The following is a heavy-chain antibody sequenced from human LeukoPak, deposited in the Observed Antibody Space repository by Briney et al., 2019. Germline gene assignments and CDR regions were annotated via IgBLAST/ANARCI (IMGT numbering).Heavy chain of an antibody. D-gene: IGHD5-24*01. Sequence: PGGSLRLSCAASGFTFSSYAMSWVRQAPGKGLEWVSAISGSGGSTYYADSVKGRFTISRDNSKNTLYLQMNSLRAEDTAVYYCARDTISFQIEKATIPLAYWGQGTLVTVSS. J-gene: IGHJ4*02. CDR3: ARDTISFQIEKATIPLAY. CDR2: ISGSGGST. V-gene: IGHV3-23*01. CDR1: GFTFSSYA.